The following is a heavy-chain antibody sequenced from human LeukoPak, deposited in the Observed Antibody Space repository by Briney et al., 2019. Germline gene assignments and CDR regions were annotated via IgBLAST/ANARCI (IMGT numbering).Heavy chain of an antibody. CDR1: GYSISIGYY. V-gene: IGHV4-38-2*01. CDR3: ASAVVPAAAFDI. Sequence: SETLSLTCAVSGYSISIGYYWGWIRPPPGKGLEWIGSIYHSGSTYYNPSLKSRVTISVDTSKNQFSLKLSSVTAADTAVYYCASAVVPAAAFDIWGQGTMVTVSS. CDR2: IYHSGST. D-gene: IGHD2-2*01. J-gene: IGHJ3*02.